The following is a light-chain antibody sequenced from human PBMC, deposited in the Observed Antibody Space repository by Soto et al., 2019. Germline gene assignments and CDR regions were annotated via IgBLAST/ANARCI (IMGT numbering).Light chain of an antibody. Sequence: QSVLTQPPSASGSPGQSVTISCTGTSSDVGGYNYVSWYQQHPGKAPKLMIYEVSKRPSGVPDRFSGSKSGNTASLTVSGRQAEDEADYYCSSYAGSNVFGTGTKLTVL. CDR3: SSYAGSNV. J-gene: IGLJ1*01. V-gene: IGLV2-8*01. CDR2: EVS. CDR1: SSDVGGYNY.